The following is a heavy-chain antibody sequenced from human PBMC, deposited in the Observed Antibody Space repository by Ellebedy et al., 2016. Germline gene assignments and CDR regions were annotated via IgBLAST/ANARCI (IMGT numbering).Heavy chain of an antibody. Sequence: SETLSLXXTVSGGSIGGHYWSWVRQPPGKGLEWIGYVYYSGSANYNPSLKSRVTISIDTSENQFSLKLSSVTAADTAVYYCARQMATISTDWFDPWGQGTPVTVSS. CDR3: ARQMATISTDWFDP. CDR1: GGSIGGHY. V-gene: IGHV4-59*11. CDR2: VYYSGSA. J-gene: IGHJ5*02. D-gene: IGHD5-24*01.